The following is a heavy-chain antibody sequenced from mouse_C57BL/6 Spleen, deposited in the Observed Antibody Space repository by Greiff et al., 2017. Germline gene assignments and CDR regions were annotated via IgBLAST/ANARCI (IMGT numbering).Heavy chain of an antibody. CDR3: ARSSFITTVVDWYFDV. J-gene: IGHJ1*03. D-gene: IGHD1-1*01. CDR2: IRNKANGYTT. Sequence: EVKLMESGGGLVQPGGSLSLSCAASGFTFTDYYMSWVRQPPGKALEWLGFIRNKANGYTTEYSASVKGRFTISRDNSQSILYLQMNALRAEDSATYYCARSSFITTVVDWYFDVWGTGTTVTVSS. CDR1: GFTFTDYY. V-gene: IGHV7-3*01.